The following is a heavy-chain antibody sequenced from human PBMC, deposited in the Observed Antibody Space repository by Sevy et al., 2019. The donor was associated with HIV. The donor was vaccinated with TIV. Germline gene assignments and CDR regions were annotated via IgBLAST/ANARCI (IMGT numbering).Heavy chain of an antibody. V-gene: IGHV3-23*01. J-gene: IGHJ1*01. D-gene: IGHD6-13*01. CDR3: AKVKRSSWAEYFQH. CDR1: GFTFSSYA. Sequence: GGSLRLSCAASGFTFSSYAMSWDRQAPGKGLEWVSAISGSGGSTYYAYSVKGRFTISRDNSKNTLYLQMNSLRAEDTAVYYCAKVKRSSWAEYFQHWGQGTLVTVSS. CDR2: ISGSGGST.